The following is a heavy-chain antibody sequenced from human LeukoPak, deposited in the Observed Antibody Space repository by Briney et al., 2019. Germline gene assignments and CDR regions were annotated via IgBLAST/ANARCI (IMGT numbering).Heavy chain of an antibody. J-gene: IGHJ4*02. D-gene: IGHD3-10*01. CDR3: AKDVLYYYGSGSYGGDY. CDR2: SGYYT. V-gene: IGHV3-23*01. Sequence: SGYYTYYADSVKGRFTISRDNSKNTVYLQMISLRAEDTAVYYCAKDVLYYYGSGSYGGDYWGQGTLVTVSS.